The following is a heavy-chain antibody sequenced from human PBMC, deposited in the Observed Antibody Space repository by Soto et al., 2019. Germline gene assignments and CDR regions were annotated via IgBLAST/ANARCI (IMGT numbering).Heavy chain of an antibody. CDR3: ARDRLGTNYDILTGYYVAFDI. CDR1: GYTFTGYY. J-gene: IGHJ3*02. V-gene: IGHV1-2*02. D-gene: IGHD3-9*01. CDR2: INPNGGGT. Sequence: ASVKVSCKASGYTFTGYYMHWVRQAPGQGLEWMGWINPNGGGTNYAQKFQGRVTMTRDTSISTAYMELSRLRSDDTAVYYCARDRLGTNYDILTGYYVAFDIWGQGTMVTVSS.